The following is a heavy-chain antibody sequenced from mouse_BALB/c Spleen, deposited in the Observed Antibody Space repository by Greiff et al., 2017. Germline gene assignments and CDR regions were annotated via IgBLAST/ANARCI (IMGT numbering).Heavy chain of an antibody. CDR3: AKQLGLRAYFDY. CDR1: GFTFSSYT. J-gene: IGHJ2*01. Sequence: EVKLMESGGGLVQPGGSLKLSCAASGFTFSSYTMSWVRQTPEKRLEWVAYISNGGGSTYYPDTVKGRFTISRDNAKNTLYLQMSSLKSEDTAMYYCAKQLGLRAYFDYWGQGTTLTVSS. CDR2: ISNGGGST. D-gene: IGHD3-1*01. V-gene: IGHV5-12-2*01.